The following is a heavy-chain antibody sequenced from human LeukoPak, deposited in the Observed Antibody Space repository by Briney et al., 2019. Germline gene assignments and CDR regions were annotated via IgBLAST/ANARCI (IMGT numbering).Heavy chain of an antibody. CDR1: GFTFSSYA. J-gene: IGHJ4*02. V-gene: IGHV3-23*01. Sequence: GGSLRLSCAASGFTFSSYAMSWVRQAPGKGLEWVSTISGSGGSTYFADSVRGRFTISRDNSKNTLYLQMNSLRAEDTAVYYCAKVGLGSSGGGYWGQGTLVTVSS. CDR3: AKVGLGSSGGGY. D-gene: IGHD6-6*01. CDR2: ISGSGGST.